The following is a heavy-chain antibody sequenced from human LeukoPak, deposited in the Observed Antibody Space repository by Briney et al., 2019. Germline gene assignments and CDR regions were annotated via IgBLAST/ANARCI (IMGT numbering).Heavy chain of an antibody. D-gene: IGHD6-19*01. J-gene: IGHJ4*02. V-gene: IGHV3-23*01. Sequence: GGSLRLSCAASGLTIRYDGMGWVRQAPGKGLEWVSTFSGISTTSYADAVKGRVTISRDNSKNTLYLQMDSLRAEDTAVYYCAKLRQWQPQRYFFEYWGQGALVTVAS. CDR3: AKLRQWQPQRYFFEY. CDR1: GLTIRYDG. CDR2: FSGISTT.